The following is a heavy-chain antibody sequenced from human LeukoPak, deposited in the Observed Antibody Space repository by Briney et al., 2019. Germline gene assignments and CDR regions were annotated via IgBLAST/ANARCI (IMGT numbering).Heavy chain of an antibody. Sequence: GGSLRLSCAASGFTFSNAWMSWVRQAPGKGLEWVGRIKSKTDGGTTDYAAPVEGRFTISRDDSKNTLYLQMNSLKTEDTAVYYCTTSGSYYRYIFDYWGQGTLVTVSS. CDR2: IKSKTDGGTT. D-gene: IGHD1-26*01. J-gene: IGHJ4*02. CDR1: GFTFSNAW. V-gene: IGHV3-15*01. CDR3: TTSGSYYRYIFDY.